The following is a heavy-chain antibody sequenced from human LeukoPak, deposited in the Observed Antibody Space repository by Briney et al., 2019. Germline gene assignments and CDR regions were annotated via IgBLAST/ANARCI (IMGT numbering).Heavy chain of an antibody. CDR3: ARDHMDTAMAAGDYFDY. CDR2: INPSGGST. CDR1: GYTFTSYY. D-gene: IGHD5-18*01. V-gene: IGHV1-46*01. Sequence: ASVKVSCKASGYTFTSYYMHWVRQAPGQGLEWMGIINPSGGSTSYEQKFQGRVTMTRDMSTSTVYMELSSLRSEDTAVYYCARDHMDTAMAAGDYFDYWGQGTLVTVSS. J-gene: IGHJ4*02.